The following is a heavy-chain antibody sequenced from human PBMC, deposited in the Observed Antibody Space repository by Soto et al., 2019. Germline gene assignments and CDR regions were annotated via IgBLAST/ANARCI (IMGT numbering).Heavy chain of an antibody. D-gene: IGHD6-13*01. V-gene: IGHV3-9*01. CDR2: INYNSDAM. CDR1: GFSFDDYA. CDR3: AKDSSVTAAGSGGWFDP. Sequence: EVQVVESGGGLVQTGRSLRLSCTGSGFSFDDYAMHWVRQVPGKGLEWVAGINYNSDAMGYADSVKGRFTISRDKSNSTLYLQMNSLGAEDTATYFCAKDSSVTAAGSGGWFDPWGPGTLVIVSS. J-gene: IGHJ5*02.